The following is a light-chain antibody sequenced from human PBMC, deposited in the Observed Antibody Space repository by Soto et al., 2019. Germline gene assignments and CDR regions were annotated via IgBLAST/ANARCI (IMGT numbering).Light chain of an antibody. CDR1: SSNIGAGYD. CDR2: GNS. CDR3: QSYDSSLSGYV. V-gene: IGLV1-40*01. J-gene: IGLJ1*01. Sequence: QSVLTQPPSVSGAPGQKVTISCTGSSSNIGAGYDVNWYHQLPGTAPQLLIHGNSNRPSGVPDRFSGSKSGSSASLVITGLQAEDEADYFCQSYDSSLSGYVFGPGTKVTVL.